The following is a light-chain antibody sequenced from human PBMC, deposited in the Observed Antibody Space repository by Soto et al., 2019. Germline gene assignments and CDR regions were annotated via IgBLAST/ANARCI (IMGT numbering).Light chain of an antibody. CDR2: DTS. CDR3: LLSYRGAGEV. V-gene: IGLV7-46*01. Sequence: QAVVTQEPSLTVSPGGTVTLTCGSSTGAVTSGHYPYWFQQKPGQAPRTLIYDTSNKHSWTPARFSGSLLGGKAAPTLSGAQPEDEAEYYCLLSYRGAGEVFGGGTKLTVL. CDR1: TGAVTSGHY. J-gene: IGLJ2*01.